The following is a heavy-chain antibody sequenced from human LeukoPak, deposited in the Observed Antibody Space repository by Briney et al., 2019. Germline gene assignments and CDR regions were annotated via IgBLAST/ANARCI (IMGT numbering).Heavy chain of an antibody. J-gene: IGHJ3*02. D-gene: IGHD1-14*01. Sequence: AGGSLRLSCAASEFTFTNYWMHWVRQAPGEGLVWVSRIDNDGSDSIYADSVKGRFTISRDNAKNTVYLQMHGLRADDTAVYYCARGGYHHGFDTWGQGTMVTVSS. CDR2: IDNDGSDS. CDR3: ARGGYHHGFDT. V-gene: IGHV3-74*01. CDR1: EFTFTNYW.